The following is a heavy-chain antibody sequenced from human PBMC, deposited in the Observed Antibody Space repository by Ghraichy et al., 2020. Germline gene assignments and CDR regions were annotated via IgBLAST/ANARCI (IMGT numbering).Heavy chain of an antibody. CDR2: IYYSGST. CDR3: ARAGGDCSGGSCYRPYYYYGMDV. Sequence: SETLSLTCTVSGGSISSYYWSWIRQPPGKGLEWIGYIYYSGSTNYNPSLKSRVTILVDTSKNQFSLKLSSVTAADTAVYYCARAGGDCSGGSCYRPYYYYGMDVWGQGTTVTVSS. D-gene: IGHD2-15*01. V-gene: IGHV4-59*08. J-gene: IGHJ6*02. CDR1: GGSISSYY.